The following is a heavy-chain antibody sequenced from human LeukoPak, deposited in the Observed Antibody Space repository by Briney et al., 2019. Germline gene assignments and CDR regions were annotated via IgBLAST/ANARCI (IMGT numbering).Heavy chain of an antibody. CDR3: ARANDILTGWNYYYGMDV. Sequence: ASVKVSCKASGGTFSSYAISWVRQAPGQGLEWMGGIIPIFGTANYAQKFQGRVTITADKSTSTAYMGLSSLRSEDTAVYYCARANDILTGWNYYYGMDVWGKGTTVTVSS. CDR1: GGTFSSYA. V-gene: IGHV1-69*06. D-gene: IGHD3-9*01. CDR2: IIPIFGTA. J-gene: IGHJ6*04.